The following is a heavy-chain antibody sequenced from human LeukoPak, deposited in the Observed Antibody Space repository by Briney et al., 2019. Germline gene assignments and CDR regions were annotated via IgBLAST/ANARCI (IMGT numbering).Heavy chain of an antibody. CDR3: ARLGAVTAIPYFDY. Sequence: PSETLSLTCAVYGGSFSGYYWSWIRQPPGKGLEWIGEINHSGSTNYNPSLKSRVTISVDTSKNQFSLKLSSVTAADTAVYYCARLGAVTAIPYFDYWGQGTLVTVSS. CDR2: INHSGST. D-gene: IGHD2-21*02. CDR1: GGSFSGYY. V-gene: IGHV4-34*01. J-gene: IGHJ4*02.